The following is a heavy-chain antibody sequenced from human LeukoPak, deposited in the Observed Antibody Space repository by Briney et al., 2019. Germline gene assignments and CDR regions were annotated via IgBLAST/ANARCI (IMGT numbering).Heavy chain of an antibody. J-gene: IGHJ5*02. D-gene: IGHD3-3*01. Sequence: ASVKVSCKASGYTFTGYYMHWVRQAPAQGLEWMGWINPNSGGTNYAQKCQGRVTMTRDTSISTAYMELSRLRSDDTAVYYCARDPITIFGVVILPNNWFDPWGQGTLVTVSS. CDR1: GYTFTGYY. V-gene: IGHV1-2*02. CDR2: INPNSGGT. CDR3: ARDPITIFGVVILPNNWFDP.